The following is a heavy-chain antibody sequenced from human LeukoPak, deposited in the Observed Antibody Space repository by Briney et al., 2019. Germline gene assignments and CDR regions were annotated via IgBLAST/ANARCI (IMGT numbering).Heavy chain of an antibody. J-gene: IGHJ4*02. CDR1: GGSFSGYY. CDR3: ARESIAVAGPGDY. Sequence: SETLSLTCAVYGGSFSGYYWSWIRQPPGKGLEWIGEINHSGSTSYNPSLKSRVTISGDMSKNQFSLRLSSVTAADTAVYYCARESIAVAGPGDYWGQGTLVTVSS. V-gene: IGHV4-34*01. CDR2: INHSGST. D-gene: IGHD6-19*01.